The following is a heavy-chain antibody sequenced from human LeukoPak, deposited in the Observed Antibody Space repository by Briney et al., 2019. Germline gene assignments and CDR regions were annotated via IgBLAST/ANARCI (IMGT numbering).Heavy chain of an antibody. V-gene: IGHV1-69*01. Sequence: ASVKVSCKASGGTFSIYAISWVRQAPGQGLEWMGGIIPIFGTANHAQKFQGRVTITADESTSTAYMELSSLRSEDTAVYYCARGPETGPVDYWGQGTLVTVSS. CDR2: IIPIFGTA. CDR3: ARGPETGPVDY. CDR1: GGTFSIYA. D-gene: IGHD3-10*01. J-gene: IGHJ4*02.